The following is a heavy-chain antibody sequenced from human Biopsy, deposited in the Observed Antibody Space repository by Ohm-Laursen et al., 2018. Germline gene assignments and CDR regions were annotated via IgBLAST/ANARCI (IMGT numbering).Heavy chain of an antibody. J-gene: IGHJ1*01. CDR3: ARGSNEYGGLYFPH. D-gene: IGHD4-23*01. CDR2: VYYTGST. Sequence: GTLSFTCTVFADPISSNYWSWIGQPPGKGLEWIGYVYYTGSTDYNPSLQSRVTISVDTSKNHFSLRLTSLAAADTAVYYCARGSNEYGGLYFPHWGQGTLVTVSS. CDR1: ADPISSNY. V-gene: IGHV4-59*08.